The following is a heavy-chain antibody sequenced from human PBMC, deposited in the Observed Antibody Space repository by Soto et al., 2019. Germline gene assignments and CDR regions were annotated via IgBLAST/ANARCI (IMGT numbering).Heavy chain of an antibody. CDR1: GGTFSTNT. J-gene: IGHJ4*02. V-gene: IGHV1-69*13. D-gene: IGHD3-22*01. CDR2: IMPIFGSA. Sequence: SVKVSCKASGGTFSTNTISWVRQAPGQGLEWMGGIMPIFGSANYAQKFQGRVTITADEYTRTVYMGLSRLRSEDTAVYYCARQFDSDTSGYYYVYWGQGTLVTVSS. CDR3: ARQFDSDTSGYYYVY.